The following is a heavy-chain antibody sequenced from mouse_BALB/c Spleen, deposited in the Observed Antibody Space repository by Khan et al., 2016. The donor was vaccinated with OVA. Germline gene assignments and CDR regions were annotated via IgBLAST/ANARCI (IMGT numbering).Heavy chain of an antibody. CDR3: ARPSYDPRDFEV. CDR1: GFNIKDTY. CDR2: IAPANGNT. J-gene: IGHJ1*01. D-gene: IGHD2-3*01. Sequence: VQLKQSGAELVKPGASVKLSCTASGFNIKDTYLHWVKQRPEQGLEWIGRIAPANGNTQYDPKFQGKATLTSDTSSNTAYLQLNSLTSEDTAVYYCARPSYDPRDFEVCGAGTTVTVSS. V-gene: IGHV14-3*02.